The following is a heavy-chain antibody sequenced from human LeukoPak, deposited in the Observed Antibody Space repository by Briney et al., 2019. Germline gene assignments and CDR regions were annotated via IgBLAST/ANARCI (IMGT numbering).Heavy chain of an antibody. CDR3: ARGYVLDYFDY. D-gene: IGHD3-16*01. V-gene: IGHV3-23*01. CDR1: GFTFSTDA. Sequence: GGSLRLSCAASGFTFSTDAMSWVREALGKGLEWVSVISDSGGATYYADSVKGRFTISRDYSRNTLYLQMNSLRAEDTAVYYCARGYVLDYFDYCGQGTLVTVSS. CDR2: ISDSGGAT. J-gene: IGHJ4*02.